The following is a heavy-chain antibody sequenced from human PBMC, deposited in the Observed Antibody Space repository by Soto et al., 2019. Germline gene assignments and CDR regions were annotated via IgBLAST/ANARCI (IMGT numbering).Heavy chain of an antibody. V-gene: IGHV6-1*01. Sequence: PSQTLSLTCVISGDSVSSNDVTWDWIRRSPSRGLEWLGRTYYRSKWYNDYAVSVKSRITINPDTSKNQISLQLNSVTPEDTAVYYCVRLIGNSWLDYWGQGTLVTVSS. CDR3: VRLIGNSWLDY. CDR1: GDSVSSNDVT. J-gene: IGHJ4*02. D-gene: IGHD6-13*01. CDR2: TYYRSKWYN.